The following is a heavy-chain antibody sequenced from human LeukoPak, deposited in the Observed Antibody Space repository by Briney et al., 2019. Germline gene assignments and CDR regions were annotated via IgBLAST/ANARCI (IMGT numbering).Heavy chain of an antibody. CDR3: ARGYSSSWYGDYFDY. J-gene: IGHJ4*02. CDR1: GGTFISYA. V-gene: IGHV1-69*01. Sequence: VASVKVSCKASGGTFISYAISWVRQAPGQGLEWMGGIIPIFGTANYAQKFQGRVTITADESTSTAYMELSSLRSEGTAVYYCARGYSSSWYGDYFDYWGQGTLVTVSS. D-gene: IGHD6-13*01. CDR2: IIPIFGTA.